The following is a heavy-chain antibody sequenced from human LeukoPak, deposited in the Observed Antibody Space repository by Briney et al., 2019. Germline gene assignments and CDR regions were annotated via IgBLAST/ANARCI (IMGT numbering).Heavy chain of an antibody. Sequence: GGSLRLSCAASGFTFYDYAMHWVRQAPGKGLEWVSGIRWNSGSIGYADSVKGRFTISRDNAKNSLYLQMNSLRAEDTAVYYCAREDSSGWYRALHFDFWGKGTLVTVSS. CDR3: AREDSSGWYRALHFDF. D-gene: IGHD6-19*01. CDR2: IRWNSGSI. J-gene: IGHJ4*02. V-gene: IGHV3-9*01. CDR1: GFTFYDYA.